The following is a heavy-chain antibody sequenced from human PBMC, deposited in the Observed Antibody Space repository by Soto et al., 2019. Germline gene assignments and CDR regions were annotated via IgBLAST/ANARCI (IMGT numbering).Heavy chain of an antibody. CDR1: GYTFTSYG. D-gene: IGHD2-2*01. CDR3: ARDRRPFLPAATMDWFDP. J-gene: IGHJ5*02. CDR2: ISAYNGNT. V-gene: IGHV1-18*01. Sequence: GASVKVSCKASGYTFTSYGISWVRQAPGQGLEWMGWISAYNGNTNYAQKLQGRVTTTTDTSTSTAYMELRSLRSDDTAVYYCARDRRPFLPAATMDWFDPWGQGTLVTVSS.